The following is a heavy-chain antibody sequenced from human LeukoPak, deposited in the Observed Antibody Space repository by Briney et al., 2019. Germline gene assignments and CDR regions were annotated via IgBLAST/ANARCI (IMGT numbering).Heavy chain of an antibody. J-gene: IGHJ5*02. V-gene: IGHV1-18*01. CDR3: ARWKAANWFDP. CDR1: GYTFTSYG. D-gene: IGHD1-1*01. CDR2: ISAYNGNT. Sequence: PVASVKVSCKASGYTFTSYGISWVRQAPGQGLEWMGWISAYNGNTNYAQKFQGRVTMTRDTSISTAYMELSRLRSDDTAVYYCARWKAANWFDPWGQGTLVTVSS.